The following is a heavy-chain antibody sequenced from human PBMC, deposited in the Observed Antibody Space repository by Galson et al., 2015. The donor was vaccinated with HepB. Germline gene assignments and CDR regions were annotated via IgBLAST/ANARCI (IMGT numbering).Heavy chain of an antibody. CDR3: AKEVEYYDILTGYPPDY. J-gene: IGHJ4*02. Sequence: SLRLSCAASGFTFSSYGMHWVRQAPGKGLEWVAVISYDGSNKYYADSVKGRFTISRDNSKNTLYLQMNSLRAEDTAVYYCAKEVEYYDILTGYPPDYWGQGTLVTVSS. V-gene: IGHV3-30*18. D-gene: IGHD3-9*01. CDR1: GFTFSSYG. CDR2: ISYDGSNK.